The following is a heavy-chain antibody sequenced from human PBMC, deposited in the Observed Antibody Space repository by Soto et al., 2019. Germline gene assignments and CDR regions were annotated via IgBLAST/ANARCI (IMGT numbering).Heavy chain of an antibody. CDR3: ARANSSTWYKLEYKWFDP. CDR1: GGSINDYY. D-gene: IGHD6-13*01. Sequence: SETLSLTCTVSGGSINDYYWSWIRQTPGKGLEWVGFMYYSETTKYNPSLKGRVNMSLDTSKNQVSLHLQSVTAADTAVYYCARANSSTWYKLEYKWFDPWGQGTLVTVSS. V-gene: IGHV4-59*01. J-gene: IGHJ5*02. CDR2: MYYSETT.